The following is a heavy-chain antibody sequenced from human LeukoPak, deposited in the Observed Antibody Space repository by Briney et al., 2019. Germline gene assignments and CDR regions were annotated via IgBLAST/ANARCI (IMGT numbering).Heavy chain of an antibody. Sequence: SETLSLTCTVSGGSISSYYWGWIRQPPGKGLEWIGYIYYSGSTNYNPSLKSRVTISVDTSKNQFSLKLSSVTAADTAVYYCASSGYCSGGSCYSGRAFDIWGQGTMVTVSS. CDR1: GGSISSYY. CDR3: ASSGYCSGGSCYSGRAFDI. D-gene: IGHD2-15*01. V-gene: IGHV4-59*01. J-gene: IGHJ3*02. CDR2: IYYSGST.